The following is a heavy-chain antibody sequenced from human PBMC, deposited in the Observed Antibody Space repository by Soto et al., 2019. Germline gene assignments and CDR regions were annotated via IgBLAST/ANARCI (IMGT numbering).Heavy chain of an antibody. V-gene: IGHV1-46*01. CDR2: INPSGGST. CDR3: AVSGDYGDYLQH. D-gene: IGHD4-17*01. Sequence: QVQLVQSGAEVKKPGASVKVSCKASGYTFTSYYMHWVRQAPGQGLEWMGIINPSGGSTSYAQKFQGRXXMXRVXSTSTVYMELSSLRSEDTAVYYCAVSGDYGDYLQHWGQGTLVTVSS. CDR1: GYTFTSYY. J-gene: IGHJ1*01.